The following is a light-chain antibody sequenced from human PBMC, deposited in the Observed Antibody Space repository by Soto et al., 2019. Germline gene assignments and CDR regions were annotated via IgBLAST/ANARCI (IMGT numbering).Light chain of an antibody. V-gene: IGKV3-20*01. CDR3: QHYGSLSWT. Sequence: EIVLTQSPGTLSLSLGERATLSCRASQSVSSNYLAWYQQKPGQAPRLLNYGASSRATGIPDRFSGSGSGTDFTLTISRLEPEDFAVYYCQHYGSLSWTFGQGTNVEIK. CDR2: GAS. J-gene: IGKJ1*01. CDR1: QSVSSNY.